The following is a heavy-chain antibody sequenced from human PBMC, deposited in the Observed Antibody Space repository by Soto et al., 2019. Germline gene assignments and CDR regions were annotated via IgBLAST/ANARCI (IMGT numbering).Heavy chain of an antibody. V-gene: IGHV4-39*01. J-gene: IGHJ6*02. CDR1: GGSISSNIYY. Sequence: SETLSLTCTVSGGSISSNIYYWGWIRQPPGKGLEWIGNIHYSGSTYYDSSLKSRVTISVDTSKNQFSLKLSSVTAADTAVYYCARSRGSGSYQLRYYYYGMDVWGQGTTVTVSS. CDR2: IHYSGST. D-gene: IGHD3-10*01. CDR3: ARSRGSGSYQLRYYYYGMDV.